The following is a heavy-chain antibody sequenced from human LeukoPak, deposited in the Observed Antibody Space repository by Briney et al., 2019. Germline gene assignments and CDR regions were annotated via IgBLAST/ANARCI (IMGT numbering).Heavy chain of an antibody. CDR2: IYYSGST. CDR1: GGSISSSSYY. CDR3: ARAEWGTIFGVYILRWFDP. Sequence: PSETLSLTCTVSGGSISSSSYYWGWIRQPPGKGLEWIGSIYYSGSTYDNPSLKSRVTISVDTSKNQFSLKLSSVTAADTAVYYCARAEWGTIFGVYILRWFDPWGQGTLVTVSS. J-gene: IGHJ5*02. V-gene: IGHV4-39*01. D-gene: IGHD3-3*01.